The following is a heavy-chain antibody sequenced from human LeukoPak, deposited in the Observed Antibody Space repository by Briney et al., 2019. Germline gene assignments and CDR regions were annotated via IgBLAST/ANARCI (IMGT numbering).Heavy chain of an antibody. CDR3: ARDEGSGSYDPLYYYYYYMDV. J-gene: IGHJ6*03. CDR2: FDPEDGET. D-gene: IGHD3-10*01. Sequence: ASVKVSCKVSGYTLTELSMHWVRQAPGKGLEWMGGFDPEDGETIYAQKFQGRVTMTEDTSTDTAYMELSSLRSEDTAVYYCARDEGSGSYDPLYYYYYYMDVWGKGTTVTVSS. V-gene: IGHV1-24*01. CDR1: GYTLTELS.